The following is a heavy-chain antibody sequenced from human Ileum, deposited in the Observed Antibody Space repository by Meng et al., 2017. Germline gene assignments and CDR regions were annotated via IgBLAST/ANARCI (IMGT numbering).Heavy chain of an antibody. CDR2: ISHSGSA. Sequence: QVTVQEAWPGVVRPLRTLSLTCAVSSGYISSNTYWSWVRQPPGKGLEWIGQISHSGSAYYNPSLKSRVTMSVDKSKSQFSLKLNSVTAADTAIYFCARSSTSPASYFFDYWGQGTLVTVSS. V-gene: IGHV4-4*02. J-gene: IGHJ4*02. D-gene: IGHD6-6*01. CDR1: SGYISSNTY. CDR3: ARSSTSPASYFFDY.